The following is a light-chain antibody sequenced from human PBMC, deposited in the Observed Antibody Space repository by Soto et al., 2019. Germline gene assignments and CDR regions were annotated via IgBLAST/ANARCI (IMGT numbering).Light chain of an antibody. Sequence: EIVMTQSPVTLSVSPGDRATLSCRASQSVNSNLAWYQQKPGQTPKLLIYVASTRATGIPARFSGGGSGTEFSLTISSLQSEDFAVYHLQQYNVWPLTFGGGTKVEFK. CDR1: QSVNSN. CDR2: VAS. V-gene: IGKV3-15*01. J-gene: IGKJ4*01. CDR3: QQYNVWPLT.